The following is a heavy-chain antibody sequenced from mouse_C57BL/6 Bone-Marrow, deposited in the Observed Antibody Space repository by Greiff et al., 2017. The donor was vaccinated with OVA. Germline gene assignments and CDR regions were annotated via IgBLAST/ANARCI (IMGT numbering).Heavy chain of an antibody. CDR2: ISDGGSYT. CDR3: ASIYWYFDV. Sequence: EVKLVESGGGLVKPGGSLKLSCAASGFTFSSYAMSWVRQTPEKRLEWVATISDGGSYTYYPDNVKGRFTISRDNAKNNLYLQMSHLKSEDTAMYYCASIYWYFDVWGTGTTVTVSS. V-gene: IGHV5-4*03. CDR1: GFTFSSYA. J-gene: IGHJ1*03.